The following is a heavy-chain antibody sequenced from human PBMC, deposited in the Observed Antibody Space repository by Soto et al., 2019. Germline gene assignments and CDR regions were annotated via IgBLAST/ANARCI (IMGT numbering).Heavy chain of an antibody. J-gene: IGHJ5*02. CDR2: INHSGST. CDR1: GGSFSGYY. CDR3: ARGHEFDP. V-gene: IGHV4-34*01. Sequence: PSETLSLTCAVYGGSFSGYYWSWIRQPPGKGLEWIGEINHSGSTNYNPSLKSRVTISVDTSKNQFFLKLGSVTAADTAVYYCARGHEFDPWGQGTLVTVSS.